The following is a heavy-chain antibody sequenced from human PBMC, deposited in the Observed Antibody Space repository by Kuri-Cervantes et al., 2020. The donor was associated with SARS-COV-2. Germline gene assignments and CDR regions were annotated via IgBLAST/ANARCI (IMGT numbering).Heavy chain of an antibody. D-gene: IGHD3-22*01. CDR3: ARGPVYYYDSSGYYFYYYYMDV. CDR2: INHSGST. Sequence: SENLSLTCAVYGGSFSGYYWSWIRQPPGKGLEWIGEINHSGSTNYNPSLKSRVTISVDTSKNQFSLKLSSVTAADTAVYYCARGPVYYYDSSGYYFYYYYMDVWGKGPTVTVSS. V-gene: IGHV4-34*01. J-gene: IGHJ6*03. CDR1: GGSFSGYY.